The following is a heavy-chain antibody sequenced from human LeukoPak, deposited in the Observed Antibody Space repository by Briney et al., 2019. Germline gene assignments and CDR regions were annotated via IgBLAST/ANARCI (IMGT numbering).Heavy chain of an antibody. J-gene: IGHJ4*02. D-gene: IGHD4-23*01. Sequence: GESLKISCKGSGYSFTSYWISWVRQMPGKGLEWMGRIDPSDSYTNYSPSFQGHVTISADKSISTAYLRWSSLKASDTAMYYCARATTVVTPRALDYWGQGTVVTVSS. CDR2: IDPSDSYT. CDR3: ARATTVVTPRALDY. CDR1: GYSFTSYW. V-gene: IGHV5-10-1*01.